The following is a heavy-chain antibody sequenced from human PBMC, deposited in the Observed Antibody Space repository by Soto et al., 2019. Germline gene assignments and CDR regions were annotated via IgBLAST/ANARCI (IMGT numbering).Heavy chain of an antibody. V-gene: IGHV3-33*01. D-gene: IGHD4-17*01. CDR3: ARDDPYGDYRFDY. CDR2: IWFDGSNK. CDR1: GFTFSTYA. Sequence: QVQLVESGGGVVQPGKSLRLSCAASGFTFSTYAMNWVHQAPGKGLEWVAVIWFDGSNKYYANSVKGRFTIFRDNSKNTLYLQMSSLRVEDTAVYYCARDDPYGDYRFDYWGQGTLVTVSS. J-gene: IGHJ4*02.